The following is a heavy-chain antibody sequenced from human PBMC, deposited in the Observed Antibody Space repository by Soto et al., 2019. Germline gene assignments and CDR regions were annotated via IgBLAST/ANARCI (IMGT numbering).Heavy chain of an antibody. V-gene: IGHV3-21*01. D-gene: IGHD2-15*01. Sequence: EVQLVESGGGLVKPGGSLRLSCAASGFTFSSYGMNWVRQAPGKGLEWVSSISSSSSYIYYADSVKGRFTISRDNAKNSLYLQMNSLRAEDTAVYYCAREVKEYCSGGSCYFGNWFDPWGQGTLVTVSS. J-gene: IGHJ5*02. CDR3: AREVKEYCSGGSCYFGNWFDP. CDR2: ISSSSSYI. CDR1: GFTFSSYG.